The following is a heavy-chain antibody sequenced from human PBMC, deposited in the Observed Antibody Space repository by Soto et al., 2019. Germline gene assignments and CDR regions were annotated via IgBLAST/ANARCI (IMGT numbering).Heavy chain of an antibody. V-gene: IGHV1-69*12. CDR1: GGTFSSYA. D-gene: IGHD2-15*01. CDR2: IIPIFGTA. Sequence: QVQLVQSGAEVKKPGSSVKVSCKASGGTFSSYAISWVRQAPGQGLEWMGGIIPIFGTANYAQKFQGRVTIAADESTSTAYMGLSSLRAEDTAVYYCASGRGSIYCRGGSCYFDYWGQGTLVTVSS. CDR3: ASGRGSIYCRGGSCYFDY. J-gene: IGHJ4*02.